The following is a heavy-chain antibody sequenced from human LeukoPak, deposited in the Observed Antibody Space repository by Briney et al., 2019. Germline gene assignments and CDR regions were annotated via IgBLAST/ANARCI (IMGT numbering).Heavy chain of an antibody. CDR2: INPSGGST. CDR1: GYTFTSYY. CDR3: AKDRVAAAGFNEFDY. D-gene: IGHD6-13*01. V-gene: IGHV1-46*01. Sequence: ASVKVSCKASGYTFTSYYMHWVRQAPGQGLEWMGIINPSGGSTSYAQKFQGRVTMTRDTSTSTVYMELSSLRSEDTAVYYCAKDRVAAAGFNEFDYWGQGTLVTVSS. J-gene: IGHJ4*02.